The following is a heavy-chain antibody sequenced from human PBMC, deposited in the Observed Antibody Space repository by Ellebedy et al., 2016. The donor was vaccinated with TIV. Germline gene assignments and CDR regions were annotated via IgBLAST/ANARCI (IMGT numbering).Heavy chain of an antibody. CDR3: ARDPRPYLRYGHYDF. Sequence: PGGSLRLSCAASGFTFSSYSMNWVRQAPGKGLEWISYISSSISTIYYADSVKGRFTISRDNAENSLFLQMDNLRADDTAVYYCARDPRPYLRYGHYDFWGQGTLVTVSS. V-gene: IGHV3-48*01. D-gene: IGHD3-9*01. J-gene: IGHJ4*02. CDR1: GFTFSSYS. CDR2: ISSSISTI.